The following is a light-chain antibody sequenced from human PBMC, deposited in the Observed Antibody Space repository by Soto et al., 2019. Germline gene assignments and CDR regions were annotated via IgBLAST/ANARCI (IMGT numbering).Light chain of an antibody. Sequence: EIVLTQSPGTLSLSPGERATLSCRASQSVSSSYLAWYQQKPGHAPRLLIYGASTRATGIPDRFSGRGSGTDFTLAISRLEPEDFAVYYCQQYCSSPPFTFGQGTKLEIK. CDR2: GAS. CDR1: QSVSSSY. CDR3: QQYCSSPPFT. V-gene: IGKV3-20*01. J-gene: IGKJ2*01.